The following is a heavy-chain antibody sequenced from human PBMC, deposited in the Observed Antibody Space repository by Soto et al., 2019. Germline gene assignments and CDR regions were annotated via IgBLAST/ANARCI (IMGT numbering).Heavy chain of an antibody. J-gene: IGHJ4*02. CDR3: ARGSGYSGYAGGQLVRGYYFDY. CDR2: IYYSGST. CDR1: GGCISSYY. Sequence: XGALSLSCTVCGGCISSYYWSGIRQPPGKGLEWIGYIYYSGSTNYNPSLKSRVTISVDTSKNQFSLKLSSVTAADTAVYYCARGSGYSGYAGGQLVRGYYFDYWGQGTLVPVSS. D-gene: IGHD5-12*01. V-gene: IGHV4-59*01.